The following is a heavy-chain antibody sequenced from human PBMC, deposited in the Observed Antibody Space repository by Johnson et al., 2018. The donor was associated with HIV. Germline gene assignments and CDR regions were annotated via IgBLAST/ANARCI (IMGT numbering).Heavy chain of an antibody. CDR2: TNSDGSST. CDR3: ARVGSSWGRDAFDI. CDR1: GLIFSRSW. Sequence: EQLVESGGGLVQPVGSLRLSCAASGLIFSRSWMHWVRQAPGKGLVWVSRTNSDGSSTTYADSVKGRFTISRDKAKDTLHLQMNSLRAEDTAVYYCARVGSSWGRDAFDIWGQGTMVTVSS. V-gene: IGHV3-74*02. J-gene: IGHJ3*02. D-gene: IGHD6-13*01.